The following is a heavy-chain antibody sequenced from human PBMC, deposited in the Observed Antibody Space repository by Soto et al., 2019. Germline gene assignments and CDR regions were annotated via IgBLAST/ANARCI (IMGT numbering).Heavy chain of an antibody. CDR3: ARSVAAPPGVDAFDI. J-gene: IGHJ3*02. V-gene: IGHV4-4*02. Sequence: SATLSLTCAVSGGSISSSNWWSWVRQPPGKGLEWIGEIYHSGSTNYNPSLKSRVTISVDKSKNQFSLKLSSVTAADTAVYYCARSVAAPPGVDAFDIWGQGTMVNVSS. CDR2: IYHSGST. D-gene: IGHD6-19*01. CDR1: GGSISSSNW.